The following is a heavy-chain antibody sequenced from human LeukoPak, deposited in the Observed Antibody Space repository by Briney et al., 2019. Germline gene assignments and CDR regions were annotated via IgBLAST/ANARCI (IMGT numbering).Heavy chain of an antibody. CDR1: GYTFTSYA. Sequence: GASVKVSCKASGYTFTSYAISWVRQAPGQGLEWMGGIIPIFGTANYAQKFQGRVTITTDESTSTAYMELSSLRSDDTAVYYCARDRGRAPFDPWGQGTLVTVSS. CDR2: IIPIFGTA. CDR3: ARDRGRAPFDP. J-gene: IGHJ5*02. V-gene: IGHV1-69*05. D-gene: IGHD3-10*01.